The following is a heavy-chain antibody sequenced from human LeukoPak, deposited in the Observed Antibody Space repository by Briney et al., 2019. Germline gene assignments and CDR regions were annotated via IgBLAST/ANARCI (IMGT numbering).Heavy chain of an antibody. Sequence: GASVKVSCKASGGTFSSYAISWVRQAPGQGLEWMGRIIPIFGTANYAQKFQGRVTITTDESTSTAYMELSSLRSGDTAVYYCARDGGSGTQDYWGQGTLVTVSS. V-gene: IGHV1-69*05. J-gene: IGHJ4*02. D-gene: IGHD3-10*01. CDR3: ARDGGSGTQDY. CDR2: IIPIFGTA. CDR1: GGTFSSYA.